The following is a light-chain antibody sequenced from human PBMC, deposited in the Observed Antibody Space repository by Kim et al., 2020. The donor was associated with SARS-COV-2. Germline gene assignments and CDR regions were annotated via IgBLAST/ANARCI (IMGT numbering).Light chain of an antibody. CDR3: QQYSSSPAT. CDR2: GAS. V-gene: IGKV3-20*01. J-gene: IGKJ1*01. CDR1: ERGRSSY. Sequence: GERATRTGRASERGRSSYVDRYQKKPGQAPRRLIEGASSRDTGIPDRCSGSGSGTDCTLTITRLEPEDFAVYYCQQYSSSPATFGQGTKVDIK.